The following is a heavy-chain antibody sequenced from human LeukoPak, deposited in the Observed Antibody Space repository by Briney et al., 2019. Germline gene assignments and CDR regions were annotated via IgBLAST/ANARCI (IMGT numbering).Heavy chain of an antibody. Sequence: ASVKVSCKASEGTFNSYGISWVRQAPGQGLEWMGIINPSGGSTSYAQKFQGRVTMTRDTSTSTVYMELSSLRSEDTAVYYCARVDYGGNSPLDYWGQGTLVTVSS. J-gene: IGHJ4*02. CDR2: INPSGGST. CDR1: EGTFNSYG. D-gene: IGHD4-23*01. V-gene: IGHV1-46*02. CDR3: ARVDYGGNSPLDY.